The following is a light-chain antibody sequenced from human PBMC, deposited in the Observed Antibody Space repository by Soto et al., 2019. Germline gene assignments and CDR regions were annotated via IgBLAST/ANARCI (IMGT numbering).Light chain of an antibody. J-gene: IGLJ2*01. Sequence: QSALTQPASVSGSPGQSITISCTGTSSDVGAYNYVSWYQQHPGKAPKLMIYDVSIRPSGVSNRFSGSKSVNTASLTISGLQVEDEADYFCIAYTGNSTPVVFGGGTKVTVL. V-gene: IGLV2-14*03. CDR1: SSDVGAYNY. CDR3: IAYTGNSTPVV. CDR2: DVS.